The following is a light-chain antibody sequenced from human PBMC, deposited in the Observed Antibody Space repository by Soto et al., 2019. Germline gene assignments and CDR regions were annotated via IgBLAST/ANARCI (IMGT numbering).Light chain of an antibody. V-gene: IGLV1-47*01. CDR1: SSNIGSNY. Sequence: QSVLTQPPSASGTPGQRVTISCSGSSSNIGSNYVYWYQQLPGTVPQLLIYRNNERPSGVRDRSSGSKSGTSASLAIRGLRSEDEADYYCAAWDDSLSGVVFGGGTKLTVL. CDR3: AAWDDSLSGVV. J-gene: IGLJ2*01. CDR2: RNN.